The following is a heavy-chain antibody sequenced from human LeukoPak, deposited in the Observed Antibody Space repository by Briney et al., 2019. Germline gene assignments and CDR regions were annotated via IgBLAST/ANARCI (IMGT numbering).Heavy chain of an antibody. CDR1: GGTFSSYA. J-gene: IGHJ3*02. CDR2: VVPIFGKA. CDR3: SRGRGVHASFDI. D-gene: IGHD2-8*01. V-gene: IGHV1-69*05. Sequence: ASVKVSCKASGGTFSSYAISWVRQAPGQGLEWMGGVVPIFGKAKYAQQFQGRVTIITDESTTTGYMELSSLKSEDTAVYYCSRGRGVHASFDIWGQGTMVTVSS.